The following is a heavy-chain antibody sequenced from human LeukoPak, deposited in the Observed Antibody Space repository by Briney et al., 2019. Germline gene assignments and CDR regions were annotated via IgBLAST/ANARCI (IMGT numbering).Heavy chain of an antibody. D-gene: IGHD2-8*01. CDR1: GFTFSSYA. V-gene: IGHV3-23*01. J-gene: IGHJ4*02. Sequence: GGSLRLSCAASGFTFSSYAMSWVRQAPGKGLEWVSAISGSGGSTYYADSVKGWFTISRDNSKNTLYLQMNSLRAEDTAVYYCAKDSIVLMVYALFDYWGQGTLVTVSS. CDR3: AKDSIVLMVYALFDY. CDR2: ISGSGGST.